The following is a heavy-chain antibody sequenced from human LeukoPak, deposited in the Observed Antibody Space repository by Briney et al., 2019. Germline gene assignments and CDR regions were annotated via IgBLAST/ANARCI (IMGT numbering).Heavy chain of an antibody. CDR1: GFTVSSNY. CDR3: ARDGDGYNSFDY. J-gene: IGHJ4*02. Sequence: GSLRLSCAASGFTVSSNYMSWVRQAPGKGLEWVSVIYSGGSTYYADSVKGRFTISRDNSKNTLYLQMNSLRAEDTSVYYCARDGDGYNSFDYWGQGTLVTVSS. D-gene: IGHD5-24*01. CDR2: IYSGGST. V-gene: IGHV3-66*01.